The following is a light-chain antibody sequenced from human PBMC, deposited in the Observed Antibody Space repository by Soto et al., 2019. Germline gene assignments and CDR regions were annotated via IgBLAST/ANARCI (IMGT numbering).Light chain of an antibody. CDR2: EVS. Sequence: QSALTQPASVSGSPGQSITISCTGSSSDIGCYKYVSWYQQHPGKAPKLIIYEVSSRPSGVSNRFSGSKSGNTASLTISGLQADDEADYHCGSFTGGITPYVFGTGTKVTVL. CDR3: GSFTGGITPYV. J-gene: IGLJ1*01. CDR1: SSDIGCYKY. V-gene: IGLV2-14*01.